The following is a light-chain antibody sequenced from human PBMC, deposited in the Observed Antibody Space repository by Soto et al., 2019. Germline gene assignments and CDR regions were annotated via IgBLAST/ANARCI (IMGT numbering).Light chain of an antibody. J-gene: IGLJ3*02. CDR2: DTS. CDR1: TGAVTSGHY. CDR3: LLSYSGARRV. Sequence: QAVVTQEPSLTVSPGGTVTLTCGSSTGAVTSGHYPYWFQQKPGQAPRTLIYDTSNTHSWTPARFSGSLLGGKAALTLSGAQPEDEAEYYGLLSYSGARRVFGGGTKLTVL. V-gene: IGLV7-46*01.